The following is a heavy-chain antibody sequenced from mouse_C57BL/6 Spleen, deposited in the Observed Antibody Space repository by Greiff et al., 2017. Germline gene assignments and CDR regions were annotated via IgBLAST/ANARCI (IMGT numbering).Heavy chain of an antibody. V-gene: IGHV1-15*01. CDR3: TRRGGYYGSSSWFAY. CDR2: IDPETGGT. CDR1: GYTFTDYE. J-gene: IGHJ3*01. Sequence: VKLQESGAELVRPGASVTLSCKASGYTFTDYEMHWVKQTPVHGLEWIGAIDPETGGTAYNQKFKGKAILTADKSSSTAYMELRSLTSEDAAVYYCTRRGGYYGSSSWFAYWGQGTLVTVSA. D-gene: IGHD1-1*01.